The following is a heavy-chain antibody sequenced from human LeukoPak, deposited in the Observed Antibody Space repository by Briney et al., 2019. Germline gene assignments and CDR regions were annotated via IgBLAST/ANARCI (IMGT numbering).Heavy chain of an antibody. CDR2: IKQDGSEK. CDR3: ARDGGRWLQLYYFDY. J-gene: IGHJ4*02. CDR1: GFTFSSYW. Sequence: PGGSLRLSCAASGFTFSSYWMSWARQAPGKGLEWVANIKQDGSEKYYVDSVKGRFTISRDNAKNSLYLQMNSLRAEDTAVYYCARDGGRWLQLYYFDYWGQGTLVTVSS. V-gene: IGHV3-7*05. D-gene: IGHD5-24*01.